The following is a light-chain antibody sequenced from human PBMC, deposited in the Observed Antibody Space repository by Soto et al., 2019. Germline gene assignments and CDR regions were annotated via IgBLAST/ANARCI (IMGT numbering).Light chain of an antibody. CDR3: QQYETRHT. J-gene: IGKJ5*01. Sequence: DIHXTQSAGALAAVSGSRVTTTCNASQNINNSSNWHPQKTGRXQXXTIYDASNPEAGVAKSFRASGSGTDFPLTSGRLQTEDSPTYYCQQYETRHTLGQGTRLDI. CDR1: QNINNS. CDR2: DAS. V-gene: IGKV1-33*01.